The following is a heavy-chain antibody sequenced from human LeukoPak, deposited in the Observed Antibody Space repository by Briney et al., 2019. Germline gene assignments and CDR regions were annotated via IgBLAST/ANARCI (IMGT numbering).Heavy chain of an antibody. Sequence: PSETLSLTCNVSGGSISTTSNSWGWAWIRQRPGKGLEWIGTMYYGGSTYYSPSLKSRVTISVDTSKNQFSLKLSSVTAADTAVYYCARLGWQWLAYAFDIWGQGTMVTVSS. D-gene: IGHD6-19*01. CDR3: ARLGWQWLAYAFDI. CDR2: MYYGGST. V-gene: IGHV4-39*01. CDR1: GGSISTTSNS. J-gene: IGHJ3*02.